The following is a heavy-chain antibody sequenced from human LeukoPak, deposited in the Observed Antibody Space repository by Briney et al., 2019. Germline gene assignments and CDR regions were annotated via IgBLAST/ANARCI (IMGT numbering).Heavy chain of an antibody. CDR2: IWCDGSNV. D-gene: IGHD3-3*01. CDR3: ARAAPRSNDFWSGYYFDY. J-gene: IGHJ4*02. Sequence: GRSLRLSCAASALTCRCMTNWVRQAPGKGLEWVAVIWCDGSNVYYVDSVKGRFTISRDNAKNSLYLQMNSLRAEDTAVYYCARAAPRSNDFWSGYYFDYWGQGTLVTVSS. V-gene: IGHV3-33*01. CDR1: ALTCRCMT.